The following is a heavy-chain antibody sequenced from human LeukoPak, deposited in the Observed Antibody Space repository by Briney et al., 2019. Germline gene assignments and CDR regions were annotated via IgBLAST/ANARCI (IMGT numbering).Heavy chain of an antibody. CDR3: VKDHGKYQLLWGAFDY. D-gene: IGHD2-2*01. CDR1: GFTFSNYA. CDR2: TSGSGASA. V-gene: IGHV3-23*01. Sequence: GGSLRLSCAASGFTFSNYAMSWVRQAPGKGLEWVSGTSGSGASAYYTGSVKGRFTVSRDNSKNTLYLQMSSLRAEDTAVYYCVKDHGKYQLLWGAFDYWGQGTLVTVSS. J-gene: IGHJ4*02.